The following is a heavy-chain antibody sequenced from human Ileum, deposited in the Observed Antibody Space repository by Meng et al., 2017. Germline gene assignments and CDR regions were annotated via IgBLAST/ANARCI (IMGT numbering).Heavy chain of an antibody. CDR2: IYWSDEK. CDR1: GFSLSTSGVG. CDR3: AHRRGMSTTGGLFDP. J-gene: IGHJ5*02. V-gene: IGHV2-5*01. D-gene: IGHD1-1*01. Sequence: ITCKGPGPTLVNPPQTITLTCTFSGFSLSTSGVGVGWIRQPPGKALEWLAVIYWSDEKRYSPTLKSRLTITKDTSKNQVVLTVTNMDTVDTATYYCAHRRGMSTTGGLFDPWGQGTLVTVSS.